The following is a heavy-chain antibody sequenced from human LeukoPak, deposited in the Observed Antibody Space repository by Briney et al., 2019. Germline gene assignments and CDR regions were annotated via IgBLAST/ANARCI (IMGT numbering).Heavy chain of an antibody. CDR1: GYTLTELS. CDR2: FDPEDGET. Sequence: ASVKVSCKVSGYTLTELSMHWVRQAPGKGLEWMGGFDPEDGETIHAQKFQGRVTMTEDTSTDTAYMELSSLRSEGTAVYYCAIYGGPEPYAFDIWGQGTMVTVSS. D-gene: IGHD4-17*01. CDR3: AIYGGPEPYAFDI. J-gene: IGHJ3*02. V-gene: IGHV1-24*01.